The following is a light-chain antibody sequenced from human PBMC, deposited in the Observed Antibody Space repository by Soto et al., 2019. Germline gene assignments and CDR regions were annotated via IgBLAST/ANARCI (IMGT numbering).Light chain of an antibody. CDR1: QSIGRW. V-gene: IGKV1-5*01. J-gene: IGKJ1*01. CDR2: DAS. CDR3: QQYNNWWT. Sequence: DIQMTQSPSTLSASVGDTVTVTCRASQSIGRWLAWYQQKPGKAPKLLIFDASSLESGVPSRFSGSGSGTEFTLTTSSLQSEDFAVYYCQQYNNWWTFGQGTKV.